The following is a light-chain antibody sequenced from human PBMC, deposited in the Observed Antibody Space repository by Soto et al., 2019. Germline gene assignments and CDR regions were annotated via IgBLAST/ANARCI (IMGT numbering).Light chain of an antibody. Sequence: DIQMTQSPSTLSASVGDRVTITCRASQTISNYLTWYQQRPGKAPKLRIYRSSILQNGVPSRFSGSGSGTEFTLTISSLQPDDFETYYCQQYYIYATFGQGTRVEI. V-gene: IGKV1-5*03. CDR1: QTISNY. J-gene: IGKJ1*01. CDR2: RSS. CDR3: QQYYIYAT.